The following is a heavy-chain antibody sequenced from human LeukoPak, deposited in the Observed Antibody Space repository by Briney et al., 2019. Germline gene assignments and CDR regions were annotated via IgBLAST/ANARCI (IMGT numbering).Heavy chain of an antibody. CDR3: ARAAVLGDYVLGY. D-gene: IGHD4-17*01. Sequence: NPSETLSLTCAVYGGSLSGYYWSWIRQPPGKGLEWIGEINHSGSTNYNPSLKSRVTISVDTSKNQFSLKLSSVTAADTAVYYCARAAVLGDYVLGYWGQGTLVTVSS. J-gene: IGHJ4*02. V-gene: IGHV4-34*01. CDR2: INHSGST. CDR1: GGSLSGYY.